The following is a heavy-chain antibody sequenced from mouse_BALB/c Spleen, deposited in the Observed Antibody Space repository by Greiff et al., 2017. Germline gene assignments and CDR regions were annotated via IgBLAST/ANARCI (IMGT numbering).Heavy chain of an antibody. J-gene: IGHJ2*01. CDR2: ILPGSGST. Sequence: VKLMESGAELMKPGASVKISCKATGYTFSSYWIEWVKQRPGHGLEWIGEILPGSGSTNYNEKFKGKATFTADTSSNTAYMQLSSLTSEDSAVYYCARFGGMDAFDYWGQGTTLTVSS. CDR1: GYTFSSYW. CDR3: ARFGGMDAFDY. V-gene: IGHV1-9*01.